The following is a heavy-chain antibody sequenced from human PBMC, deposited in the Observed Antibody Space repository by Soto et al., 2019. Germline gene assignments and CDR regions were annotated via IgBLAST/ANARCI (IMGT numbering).Heavy chain of an antibody. D-gene: IGHD1-1*01. CDR3: ARYNSSAIDY. CDR2: IHYSGTT. V-gene: IGHV4-59*01. Sequence: PSETLSLTCTVSGTSISSYYWSWIRQPPGKGLEWIANIHYSGTTNYNPSLASRVTLSVDPSKSHFSLKITSVTAADRAMYFCARYNSSAIDYWGRGTLVTVSS. CDR1: GTSISSYY. J-gene: IGHJ4*02.